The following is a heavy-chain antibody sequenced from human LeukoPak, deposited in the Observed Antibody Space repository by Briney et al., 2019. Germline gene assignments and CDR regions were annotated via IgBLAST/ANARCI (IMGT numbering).Heavy chain of an antibody. CDR3: ARGLYSSSWFH. V-gene: IGHV4-34*01. CDR2: INHSGST. CDR1: GGSFSGYY. J-gene: IGHJ4*02. D-gene: IGHD6-13*01. Sequence: SETLPLTCAVYGGSFSGYYWSWIRQPPGKGLEWIGEINHSGSTNYNPSLKSRVTISVDTSKSQFSLKLSSVTAADTAVYYCARGLYSSSWFHWGQGTLVTVSS.